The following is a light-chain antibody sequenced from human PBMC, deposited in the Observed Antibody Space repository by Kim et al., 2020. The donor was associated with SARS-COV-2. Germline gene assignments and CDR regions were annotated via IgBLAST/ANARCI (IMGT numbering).Light chain of an antibody. CDR3: QQRTTWLT. J-gene: IGKJ4*01. Sequence: LSLSPGERATLSCRASQSVGSYLAWYQQKPGQAPRLIMYDASSRAPGIPARFSGSGSVTDFTLTIYSLEPEDAAVYYCQQRTTWLTFGGGTKLEIK. CDR2: DAS. V-gene: IGKV3-11*01. CDR1: QSVGSY.